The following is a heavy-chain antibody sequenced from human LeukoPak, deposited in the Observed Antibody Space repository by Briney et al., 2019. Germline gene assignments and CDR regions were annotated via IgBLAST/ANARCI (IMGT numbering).Heavy chain of an antibody. Sequence: ASVKVSCKASGYTFTSYYMHWVRQAPGQGLEWMGWINPNSGGTNYAQKFQGRVTMTRDTSISTAYMELSRLRSDDTAVYYCARYDSLAIVVVPAAIFGFDYWGQGTLVTVSS. V-gene: IGHV1-2*02. CDR2: INPNSGGT. J-gene: IGHJ4*02. CDR1: GYTFTSYY. CDR3: ARYDSLAIVVVPAAIFGFDY. D-gene: IGHD2-2*03.